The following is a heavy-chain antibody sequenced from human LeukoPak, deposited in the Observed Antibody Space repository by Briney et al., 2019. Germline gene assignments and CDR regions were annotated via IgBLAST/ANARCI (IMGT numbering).Heavy chain of an antibody. V-gene: IGHV1-8*01. CDR3: ASKLNQAATGDWPYSY. CDR2: MNPNSGNT. Sequence: RASVKVPCKASGYTFTSYDINWVRQATGQGLEWMGWMNPNSGNTGYAQKFQGRVTMTRNTSISTAYMELSSLRSEDTAVYYCASKLNQAATGDWPYSYWGQGTLVTVSS. D-gene: IGHD2-15*01. J-gene: IGHJ4*02. CDR1: GYTFTSYD.